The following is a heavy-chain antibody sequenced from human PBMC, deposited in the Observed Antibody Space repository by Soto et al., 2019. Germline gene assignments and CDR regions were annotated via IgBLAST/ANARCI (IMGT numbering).Heavy chain of an antibody. J-gene: IGHJ2*01. CDR1: GVSISSYY. CDR2: IFDSGST. D-gene: IGHD2-8*01. V-gene: IGHV4-59*12. CDR3: AREIMPLTNDWYFDL. Sequence: SETLSLTCTVSGVSISSYYWSWIRQPPGKGLEWIGHIFDSGSTYYNPSLKSRLTISVDTSKNQFSLRLSSVTAADTAVYYCAREIMPLTNDWYFDLWGRGTLVTVSS.